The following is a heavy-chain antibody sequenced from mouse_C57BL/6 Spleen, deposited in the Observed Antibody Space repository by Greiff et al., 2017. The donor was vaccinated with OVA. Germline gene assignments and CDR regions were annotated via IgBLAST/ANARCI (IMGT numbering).Heavy chain of an antibody. CDR1: GYTFTDYY. V-gene: IGHV1-26*01. D-gene: IGHD3-3*01. CDR3: ARRGDGFAY. CDR2: INPNNGGT. J-gene: IGHJ3*01. Sequence: VQLQQSGPELVKPGASVKISCKASGYTFTDYYMNWVKQSHGKSLEWIGDINPNNGGTSYNQKFKGKATVTVDKSSSTAYMELRSLTSEDSAVYYCARRGDGFAYWGQGTLVTVSA.